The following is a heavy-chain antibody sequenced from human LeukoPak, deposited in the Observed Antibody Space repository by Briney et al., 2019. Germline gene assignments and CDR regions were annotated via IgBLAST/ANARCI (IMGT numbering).Heavy chain of an antibody. CDR2: IFYTGKT. D-gene: IGHD2-2*01. CDR1: GGSVYTSDYY. Sequence: SETLSLTCTVSGGSVYTSDYYWGWVRQPPGKGPEWIGDIFYTGKTNYNPSLKSRVSISIDTSKNQFSLKLTSVTAADTAVYYCASLGYCSSTSCPSYWYFDLWGRGTLVTVSS. V-gene: IGHV4-39*07. CDR3: ASLGYCSSTSCPSYWYFDL. J-gene: IGHJ2*01.